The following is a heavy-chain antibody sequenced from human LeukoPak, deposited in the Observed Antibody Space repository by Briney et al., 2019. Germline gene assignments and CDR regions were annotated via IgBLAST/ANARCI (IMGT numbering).Heavy chain of an antibody. J-gene: IGHJ4*02. Sequence: GGSLRLSCAASGFTFSSYEMNWVSQPPGKGLEWVSYISSSGSTIYYADSVNGRFTISRDNAKNSLYLQMNSLTAEDTAVYYCARVRSLGELFEWGQGTLVTVSS. CDR2: ISSSGSTI. CDR1: GFTFSSYE. D-gene: IGHD3-16*01. CDR3: ARVRSLGELFE. V-gene: IGHV3-48*03.